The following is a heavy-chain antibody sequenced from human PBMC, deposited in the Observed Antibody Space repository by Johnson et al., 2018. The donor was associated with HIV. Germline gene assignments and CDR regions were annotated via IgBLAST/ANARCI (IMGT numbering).Heavy chain of an antibody. J-gene: IGHJ3*02. CDR2: IRYDGGNK. Sequence: VQLVESGGGVVQPGGSLRLSCAASGFTFSSYGMHWVRQAPGKGLEWVSFIRYDGGNKYYADSVKGRFTISRDNSKNTLYLQMNSLRAEDTAVYYCAREGIVGATGDAFDIWGQGTMVTVSS. V-gene: IGHV3-30*02. CDR1: GFTFSSYG. CDR3: AREGIVGATGDAFDI. D-gene: IGHD1-26*01.